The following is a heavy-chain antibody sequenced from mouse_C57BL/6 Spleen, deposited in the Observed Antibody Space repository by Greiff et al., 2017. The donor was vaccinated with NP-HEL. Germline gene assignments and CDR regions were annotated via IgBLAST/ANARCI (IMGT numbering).Heavy chain of an antibody. CDR1: GYTFTDYY. Sequence: EVQLQQSGPVLVKPGASVKMSCKASGYTFTDYYMNWVKQSHGKSLEWIGVINPYNGGTSYNQKFKGKATLTVDKSSSTAYMELNSLTSEDSAVYYCAREIMSRRYFDVWGTVTTVTVSS. D-gene: IGHD1-1*01. J-gene: IGHJ1*03. CDR3: AREIMSRRYFDV. V-gene: IGHV1-19*01. CDR2: INPYNGGT.